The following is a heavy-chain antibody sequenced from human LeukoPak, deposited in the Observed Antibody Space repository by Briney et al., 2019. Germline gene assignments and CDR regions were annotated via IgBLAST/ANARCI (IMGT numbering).Heavy chain of an antibody. Sequence: SETLSLTCTGSGGPIHSSMYYWAWIRQPPGKGLEWSGSIYYSGSTYYNPSLRSRVTISVDTSKNQFSLRLSSVTAADTAVYYCTRLEQAVAGSRWSNPWGQGTLVTVSS. J-gene: IGHJ5*02. CDR2: IYYSGST. CDR3: TRLEQAVAGSRWSNP. D-gene: IGHD6-19*01. V-gene: IGHV4-39*01. CDR1: GGPIHSSMYY.